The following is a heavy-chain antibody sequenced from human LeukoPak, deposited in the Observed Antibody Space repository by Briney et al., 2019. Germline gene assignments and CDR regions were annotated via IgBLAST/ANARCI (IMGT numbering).Heavy chain of an antibody. CDR2: IYYSGST. V-gene: IGHV4-59*01. J-gene: IGHJ4*02. CDR3: ARDGVVAGTGVDY. D-gene: IGHD6-19*01. Sequence: SETLSLTCTVSGGSISSYYWSWIRQPPGKGLEWIGYIYYSGSTNYNPSLKSRVTISVDTSKNQFSLKLSSLTAADTTVYYCARDGVVAGTGVDYWGQGTLVTVSS. CDR1: GGSISSYY.